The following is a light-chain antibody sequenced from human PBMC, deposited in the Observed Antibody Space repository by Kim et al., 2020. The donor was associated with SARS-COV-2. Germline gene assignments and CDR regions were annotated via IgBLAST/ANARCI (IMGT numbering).Light chain of an antibody. CDR3: QQYDYPQYT. CDR1: QDIKKY. J-gene: IGKJ2*01. Sequence: SASVGDRVTITCRASQDIKKYLNWFQQKPGKAPKLLIYEASRLETGVASRFSGSGSGTDFTFTISSLQPEDFATYYCQQYDYPQYTFGLGTKLEI. CDR2: EAS. V-gene: IGKV1-33*01.